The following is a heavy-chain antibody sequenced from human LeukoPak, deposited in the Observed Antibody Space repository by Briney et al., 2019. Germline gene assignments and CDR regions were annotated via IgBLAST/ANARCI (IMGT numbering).Heavy chain of an antibody. J-gene: IGHJ6*02. D-gene: IGHD5-24*01. CDR1: GGSISSYY. CDR2: IYTSGST. V-gene: IGHV4-4*07. CDR3: ARDGRDCYNTRAPPYGMDV. Sequence: SETLSLTCTVSGGSISSYYWSWIRQPAGKGLEWIGRIYTSGSTNYNPSLKSRVTMSVDTSKNQFSLKLSSVTAADTAVYYCARDGRDCYNTRAPPYGMDVWGQGTTVTVSS.